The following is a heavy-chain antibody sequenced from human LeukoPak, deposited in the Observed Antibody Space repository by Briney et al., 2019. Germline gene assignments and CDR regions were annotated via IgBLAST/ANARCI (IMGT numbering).Heavy chain of an antibody. CDR1: GYTFTSYG. Sequence: GASVKVSCKASGYTFTSYGISWVRQAPGQGLEWMGWISAYNGNTNYAQKLQGRVTMTTDTSTSTAYMELRSLRSDDTAVYYCARVKDGSGSYYKFGFDYWGQGTLVTVSS. J-gene: IGHJ4*02. CDR3: ARVKDGSGSYYKFGFDY. D-gene: IGHD3-10*01. V-gene: IGHV1-18*01. CDR2: ISAYNGNT.